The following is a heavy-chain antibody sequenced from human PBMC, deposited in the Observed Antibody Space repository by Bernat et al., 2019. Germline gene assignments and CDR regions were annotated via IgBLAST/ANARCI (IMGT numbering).Heavy chain of an antibody. CDR1: GGTFSSYT. Sequence: QVQLVQSGAEVKKPGSSVKVSCKASGGTFSSYTISWVRQAPGQGLEWMGRIIPILGIANYAQKFQGRVTITADKSTSTAYMELSSLRSEDTAVYYCARDDFWSGGGGYWGHGTLVTVSS. J-gene: IGHJ4*01. D-gene: IGHD3-3*01. CDR2: IIPILGIA. V-gene: IGHV1-69*02. CDR3: ARDDFWSGGGGY.